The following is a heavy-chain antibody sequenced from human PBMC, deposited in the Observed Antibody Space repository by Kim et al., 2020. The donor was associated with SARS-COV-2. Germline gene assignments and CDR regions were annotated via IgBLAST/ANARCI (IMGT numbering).Heavy chain of an antibody. Sequence: GGSLRLSCAASGFTFSSYSMNWVRQAPGKGLEWVSSISSSSSYIYYADSVKGRFTISRDNAKNSLYLQMNSLRAEDTAVYYCARDPSDTSGWYLYYYYGMDVWGQGTTVTVSS. D-gene: IGHD6-19*01. CDR2: ISSSSSYI. V-gene: IGHV3-21*01. J-gene: IGHJ6*02. CDR1: GFTFSSYS. CDR3: ARDPSDTSGWYLYYYYGMDV.